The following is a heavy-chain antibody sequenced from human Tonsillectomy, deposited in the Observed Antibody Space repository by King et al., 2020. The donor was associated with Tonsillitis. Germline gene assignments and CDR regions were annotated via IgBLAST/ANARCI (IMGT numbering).Heavy chain of an antibody. V-gene: IGHV1-2*02. CDR3: ARASIEMATIGIFDH. D-gene: IGHD5-24*01. CDR2: INPNSGGT. CDR1: GYTFTGYY. J-gene: IGHJ4*02. Sequence: QLVQSGAEVKKPGASVKVSCKASGYTFTGYYMHWVRQAPGQGLEWMGWINPNSGGTNYAQKFQDRVTMTRDTSISTAYMELGSLRSDDTAVYYCARASIEMATIGIFDHWGQGTLVTVSS.